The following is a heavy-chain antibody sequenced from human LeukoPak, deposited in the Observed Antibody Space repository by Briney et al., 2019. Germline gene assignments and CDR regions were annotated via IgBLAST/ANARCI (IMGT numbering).Heavy chain of an antibody. CDR2: IHPNGGVK. V-gene: IGHV3-7*03. CDR1: GLTFGSYW. CDR3: TKDPNGDYVGAFDP. J-gene: IGHJ5*02. Sequence: PGGSLRLSCAASGLTFGSYWMSWVRQAPGKGLEWVANIHPNGGVKNYVDSVKGRFTISRDNAANSLYLQMNSLRAEDTAVYYCTKDPNGDYVGAFDPWGQGTLVTVSS. D-gene: IGHD4-17*01.